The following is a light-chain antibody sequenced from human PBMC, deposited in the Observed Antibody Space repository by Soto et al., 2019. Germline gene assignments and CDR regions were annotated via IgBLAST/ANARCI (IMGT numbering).Light chain of an antibody. CDR3: QQTDKLPLT. CDR1: QAISNH. J-gene: IGKJ4*01. V-gene: IGKV1-33*01. Sequence: DIQMTQSPSPLPASVGDRVIITCQASQAISNHLNWYQQKPGRAPKLLIYDTSNLETGVPSRFRGSGGGTDFTFTITSLQPEDFAKYFCQQTDKLPLTFGGGTKVDMK. CDR2: DTS.